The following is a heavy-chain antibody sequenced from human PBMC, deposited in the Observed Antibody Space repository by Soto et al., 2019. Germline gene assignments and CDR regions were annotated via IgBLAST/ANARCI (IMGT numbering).Heavy chain of an antibody. Sequence: TSETLSLTCTVSGGSISSYYWSWIRQPPGKGLEWIGYIYYSGSTNYNPSLKSRVTISVDTSKNQFSLKLSSVTAADTAVYYCARHKLDYGDYGYFDYWGQGTLVTVSS. V-gene: IGHV4-59*08. D-gene: IGHD4-17*01. CDR3: ARHKLDYGDYGYFDY. J-gene: IGHJ4*02. CDR1: GGSISSYY. CDR2: IYYSGST.